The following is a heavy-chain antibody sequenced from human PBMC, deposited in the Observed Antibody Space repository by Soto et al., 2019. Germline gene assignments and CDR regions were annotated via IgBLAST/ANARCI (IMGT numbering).Heavy chain of an antibody. V-gene: IGHV1-8*02. CDR3: ARNPPSSGFFAY. D-gene: IGHD3-3*01. CDR1: GYTFTSYY. Sequence: ASVKVSCKASGYTFTSYYFHWVRQAPGQGLERMGWMNPNSGNTGYAQRFQGRVTMTRNTSISTAYMELNSLRSEDTAVYYCARNPPSSGFFAYWGQGTLVTVSS. J-gene: IGHJ4*02. CDR2: MNPNSGNT.